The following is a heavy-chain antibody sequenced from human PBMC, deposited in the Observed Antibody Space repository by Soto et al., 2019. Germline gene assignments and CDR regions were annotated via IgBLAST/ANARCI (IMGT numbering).Heavy chain of an antibody. CDR1: GYTFTSYG. J-gene: IGHJ4*02. CDR3: AEALLLYDYIGGGYGTYDY. D-gene: IGHD3-16*01. CDR2: ISAYNGNT. Sequence: QVQLVQSGAEVKKPGASVKVSCKASGYTFTSYGISWVRQAPGQGLEWMGWISAYNGNTNYAQKLQDRVTMTTDTTTSTASREPESLIGDESAVYDCAEALLLYDYIGGGYGTYDYWGQGTLVTVSS. V-gene: IGHV1-18*01.